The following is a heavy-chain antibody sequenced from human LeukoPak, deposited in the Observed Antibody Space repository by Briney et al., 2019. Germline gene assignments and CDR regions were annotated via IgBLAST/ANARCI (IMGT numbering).Heavy chain of an antibody. J-gene: IGHJ4*02. D-gene: IGHD6-13*01. V-gene: IGHV4-30-2*06. CDR3: ASSLTGYSSSWFLAY. CDR1: GGSISSGDYY. Sequence: SQTLSLTCTVSGGSISSGDYYWSWIRQSPGRGLEWIGETNHSGSPNYNPSLKSRVTISLDTSKNQFSLRVPSVTAADTAFYFCASSLTGYSSSWFLAYWGPGTLVTVSS. CDR2: TNHSGSP.